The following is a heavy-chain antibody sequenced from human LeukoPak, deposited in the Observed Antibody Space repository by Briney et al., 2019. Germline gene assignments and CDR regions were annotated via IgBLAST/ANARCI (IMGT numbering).Heavy chain of an antibody. CDR3: ARDPTMVRGVNPLDY. CDR2: INHSGST. V-gene: IGHV4-34*01. D-gene: IGHD3-10*01. J-gene: IGHJ4*02. CDR1: GGSFSGYY. Sequence: PSETLSLTCAVYGGSFSGYYGSWIRQPPGKGLEWIGEINHSGSTNYNPSLKSRVTISVDTSKNQFSLKLSSVTAADTAVYYCARDPTMVRGVNPLDYWGQGTLVTVSS.